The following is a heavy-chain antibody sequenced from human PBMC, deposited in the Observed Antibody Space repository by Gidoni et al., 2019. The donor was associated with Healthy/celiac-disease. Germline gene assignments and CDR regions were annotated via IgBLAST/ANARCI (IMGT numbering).Heavy chain of an antibody. J-gene: IGHJ3*02. CDR1: GFTFSSYA. CDR2: ISGSGGST. D-gene: IGHD3-22*01. CDR3: AKMGRVVVIRLDAFDI. Sequence: EVQLLESGGGLVQPGGSLRLSCAASGFTFSSYAMSWVRQAPGKGLEWVSAISGSGGSTYYADAVKGRFTISRDNSKNTLYLQMNSLRAEDTAVYYCAKMGRVVVIRLDAFDIWGQGTMVTVSS. V-gene: IGHV3-23*01.